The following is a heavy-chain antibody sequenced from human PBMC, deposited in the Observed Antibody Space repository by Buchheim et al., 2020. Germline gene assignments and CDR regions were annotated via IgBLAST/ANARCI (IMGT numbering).Heavy chain of an antibody. CDR1: GCSISSGSYY. CDR2: IYTSGST. D-gene: IGHD6-25*01. J-gene: IGHJ6*04. CDR3: ARVPGSRHYYYGMDV. Sequence: QVQLQESGPGLVKPSQTLSLTCTVSGCSISSGSYYWSWIRQPAGKGLEWIGRIYTSGSTNYNPSLKSRVTISVDTSKNQFSLKLSSVTAADTAVYYCARVPGSRHYYYGMDVWGKGTT. V-gene: IGHV4-61*02.